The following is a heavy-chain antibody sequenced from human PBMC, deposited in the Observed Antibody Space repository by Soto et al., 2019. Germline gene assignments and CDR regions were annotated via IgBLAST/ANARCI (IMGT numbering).Heavy chain of an antibody. D-gene: IGHD3-3*01. CDR1: GFTFSNAW. J-gene: IGHJ6*02. CDR3: TTDRWSGYYDYYYGMDV. V-gene: IGHV3-15*01. CDR2: IKSRTDGGTT. Sequence: GGSLRLSCAASGFTFSNAWMSWVRQAPGKGLEWVGRIKSRTDGGTTDYAAPVKGRFTISRDDSKNTLCLQMNSLKTEDTAVYYCTTDRWSGYYDYYYGMDVWGQGTTVTVSS.